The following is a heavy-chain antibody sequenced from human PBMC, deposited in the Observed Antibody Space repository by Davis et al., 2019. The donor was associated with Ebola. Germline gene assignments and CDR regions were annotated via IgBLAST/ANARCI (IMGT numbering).Heavy chain of an antibody. V-gene: IGHV3-15*01. CDR3: TTDPQSSSWPYYFDY. D-gene: IGHD6-13*01. CDR2: IKSKTDGGTT. Sequence: PGGSLRLSCAASGFTFSNAWMSWVRQAPGKGLEWVGRIKSKTDGGTTDYAAPVKGRFTISRDDSKNTLYLQMNSLKTEDTAVYYCTTDPQSSSWPYYFDYWGQGTLVTVSS. J-gene: IGHJ4*02. CDR1: GFTFSNAW.